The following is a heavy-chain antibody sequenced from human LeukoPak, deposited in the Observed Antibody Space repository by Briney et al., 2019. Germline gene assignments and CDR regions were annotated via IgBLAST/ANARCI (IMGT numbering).Heavy chain of an antibody. CDR1: GFTFSSYW. Sequence: GGSLRLSCAASGFTFSSYWMHWVRQVPGKGLMWVSRINSDGSSTNYADSVKGRFTISRDNAKNTLYLQMNSLRAEDTAVYYCARDAVAAAGTFYYWGQGTLVTVSS. V-gene: IGHV3-74*01. D-gene: IGHD6-13*01. J-gene: IGHJ4*02. CDR2: INSDGSST. CDR3: ARDAVAAAGTFYY.